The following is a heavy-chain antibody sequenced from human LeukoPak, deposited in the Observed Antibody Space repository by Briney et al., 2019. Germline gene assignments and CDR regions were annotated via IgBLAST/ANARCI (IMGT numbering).Heavy chain of an antibody. J-gene: IGHJ6*03. CDR1: GYSISSGYY. CDR3: ARVSGLTRYYYYYYYMDV. D-gene: IGHD3-10*01. CDR2: IYHSGST. V-gene: IGHV4-38-2*02. Sequence: SETLSLTCTVSGYSISSGYYWGWIRQPPGKGLEWIGSIYHSGSTYYNPSLKSRVTISVDTSKNQFSLKLSSVTAADTAVYYCARVSGLTRYYYYYYYMDVWGKGTTVTVSS.